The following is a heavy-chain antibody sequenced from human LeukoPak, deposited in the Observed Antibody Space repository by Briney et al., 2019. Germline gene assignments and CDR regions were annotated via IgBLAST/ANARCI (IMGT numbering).Heavy chain of an antibody. CDR3: VRGTYFYDVSGYFAY. Sequence: SETLSLTCTVSGDSITSFSWNWIRQTAGKGLEWLGEVLSGGNTDYNPSLKSRVAMSVDTSKNQISLKLSSVTAADTAVYFCVRGTYFYDVSGYFAYWGQGIQVTVSS. J-gene: IGHJ4*02. CDR2: VLSGGNT. V-gene: IGHV4-4*07. D-gene: IGHD1-26*01. CDR1: GDSITSFS.